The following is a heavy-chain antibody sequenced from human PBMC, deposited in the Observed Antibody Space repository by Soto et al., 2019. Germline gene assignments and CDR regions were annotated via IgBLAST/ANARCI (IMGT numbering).Heavy chain of an antibody. J-gene: IGHJ4*02. CDR3: ARDYFASSSWHGNLDY. CDR1: GFTFGSYG. V-gene: IGHV3-33*01. Sequence: PGGSLRLSCAASGFTFGSYGMHWVRQAPGKGLEWVAVIWYDGSNKYYADSVKGRFTISRDNFKNTLYLQMNSLRAEDTAVYYCARDYFASSSWHGNLDYWGQGTLVTVSS. CDR2: IWYDGSNK. D-gene: IGHD6-13*01.